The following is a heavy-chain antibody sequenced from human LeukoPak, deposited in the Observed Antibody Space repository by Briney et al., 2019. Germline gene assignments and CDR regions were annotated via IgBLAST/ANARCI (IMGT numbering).Heavy chain of an antibody. J-gene: IGHJ4*02. D-gene: IGHD5-12*01. CDR2: IWFDGSNK. CDR1: GFTFSNHG. V-gene: IGHV3-33*01. CDR3: ARDRVARRLDY. Sequence: PGGSLRLSCEASGFTFSNHGMHWVRQAPGKGLEWVAVIWFDGSNKYYADSVKGRFTISRDNSKYALYLQVNSLRVEDTAVYYCARDRVARRLDYWGQGTLVTVSS.